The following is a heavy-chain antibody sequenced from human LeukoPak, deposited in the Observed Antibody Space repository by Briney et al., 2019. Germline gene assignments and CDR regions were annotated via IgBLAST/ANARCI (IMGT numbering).Heavy chain of an antibody. V-gene: IGHV4-4*07. J-gene: IGHJ4*02. CDR1: GGSITNYY. CDR2: IYSSGST. Sequence: SETLSLTCTVSGGSITNYYWSWIRQPAGKGLEWIGHIYSSGSTNYNPSLKSRVTMSVDSSKNQFSLKLTSVTAADTAVYYCVIMPGYWGQGTLVTVSS. CDR3: VIMPGY. D-gene: IGHD2-2*01.